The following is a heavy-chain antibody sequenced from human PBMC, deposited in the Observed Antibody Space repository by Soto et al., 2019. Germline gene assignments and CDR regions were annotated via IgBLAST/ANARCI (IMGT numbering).Heavy chain of an antibody. CDR1: GGSISSGGYS. D-gene: IGHD3-22*01. Sequence: SETLSLTCAVSGGSISSGGYSWSWIRQPPGKGLEWIGYIYHSGSTYYNPSLKSRVTISVDRSKNQFSLKLSSVTAADTAVYYCARVEGYYDSSGYYYGGRFDYWGQGTLVTVSS. V-gene: IGHV4-30-2*01. CDR2: IYHSGST. J-gene: IGHJ4*02. CDR3: ARVEGYYDSSGYYYGGRFDY.